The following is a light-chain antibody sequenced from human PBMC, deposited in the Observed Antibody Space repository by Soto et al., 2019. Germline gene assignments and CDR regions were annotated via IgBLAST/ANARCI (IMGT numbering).Light chain of an antibody. CDR1: SSDVGSNNR. J-gene: IGLJ1*01. CDR3: SSFTTSNTYV. V-gene: IGLV2-18*02. CDR2: DVT. Sequence: QSALTQPPSVSGSPGQSVAISCSGSSSDVGSNNRVSWYQQSPGTAPKLLIYDVTNRPSGVPDRFSGSKSGNTASLTISGLQAEDEAVYYCSSFTTSNTYVFGTGTKVTVL.